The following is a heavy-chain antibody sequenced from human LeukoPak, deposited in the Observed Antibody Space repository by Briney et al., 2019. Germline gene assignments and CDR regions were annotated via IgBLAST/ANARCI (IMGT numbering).Heavy chain of an antibody. V-gene: IGHV4-4*07. D-gene: IGHD3-3*01. CDR2: IYTSGST. Sequence: SETLSLTCTVSGGSISSYYWSWLRQPAGKGLEWIGRIYTSGSTNYNPSLKSRVTMSVDTSKNQFSLKLSSVTAADTAVYYCARDRLEWLHMDAFDIWGQGTMVTVSS. CDR3: ARDRLEWLHMDAFDI. CDR1: GGSISSYY. J-gene: IGHJ3*02.